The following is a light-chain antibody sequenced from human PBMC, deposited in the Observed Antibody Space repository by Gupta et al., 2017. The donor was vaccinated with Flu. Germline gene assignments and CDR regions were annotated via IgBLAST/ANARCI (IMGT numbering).Light chain of an antibody. V-gene: IGKV3-20*01. CDR2: GAS. Sequence: EIVLTQSPGTLSLSPGERATLSCRASQSVSSSSLAWYQQKPGQAPRLLMYGASSRATGIPDRFSGSGSGTDFTLTIRRLEPEDFAVYYCQHHAGSPWTFGQGTKVEIK. J-gene: IGKJ1*01. CDR1: QSVSSSS. CDR3: QHHAGSPWT.